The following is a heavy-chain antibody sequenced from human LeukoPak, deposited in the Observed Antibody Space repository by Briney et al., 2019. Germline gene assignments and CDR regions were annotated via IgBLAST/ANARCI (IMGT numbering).Heavy chain of an antibody. J-gene: IGHJ4*02. V-gene: IGHV3-21*01. CDR3: AAQDEYCGGDCYLIDY. D-gene: IGHD2-21*02. Sequence: PGGSLRLSCAASGFTFSSYSMNWVRQAPGKGLEWVSSISSSSSYIYYADSVKGRFTISRDNAKNSLYLQMNSLRAEDTAVYHCAAQDEYCGGDCYLIDYWGQGTLVTVSS. CDR1: GFTFSSYS. CDR2: ISSSSSYI.